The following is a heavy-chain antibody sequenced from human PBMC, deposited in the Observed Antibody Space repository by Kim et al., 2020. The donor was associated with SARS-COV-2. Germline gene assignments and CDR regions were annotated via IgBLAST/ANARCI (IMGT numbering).Heavy chain of an antibody. CDR1: GYTFTSYD. Sequence: ASVKVSCKASGYTFTSYDINWVRQATGQGLEWMGWMNPNSGNTGYAQKFQGRVTMTRNTSISTAYMELSSLRSEDTAVYYCARVGSKGDFWSGYYPNWYFDLWGRGTLVTVSS. V-gene: IGHV1-8*01. D-gene: IGHD3-3*01. J-gene: IGHJ2*01. CDR3: ARVGSKGDFWSGYYPNWYFDL. CDR2: MNPNSGNT.